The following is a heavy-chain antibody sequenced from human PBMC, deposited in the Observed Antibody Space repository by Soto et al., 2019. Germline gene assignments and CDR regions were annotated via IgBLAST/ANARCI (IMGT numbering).Heavy chain of an antibody. J-gene: IGHJ4*02. Sequence: GASVKVSCKASGNSFATDYMHWVRQAPGQGLERMGRIIPSGDTTDYARRFQGRITMTRDTSTSTLYMELSSLQSEDTAVYYCGRDGSHYNLDYWGQGTQVTVDS. V-gene: IGHV1-46*01. D-gene: IGHD3-10*01. CDR3: GRDGSHYNLDY. CDR1: GNSFATDY. CDR2: IIPSGDTT.